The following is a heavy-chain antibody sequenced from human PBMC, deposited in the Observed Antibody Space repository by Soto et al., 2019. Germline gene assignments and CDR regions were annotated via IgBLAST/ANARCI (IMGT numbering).Heavy chain of an antibody. CDR1: GYSFTSYW. CDR2: IDPSDSYT. CDR3: AITVVPAAGYYYYGMDV. Sequence: GESLKISCKGSGYSFTSYWISWVRQMPGKGLEWMGRIDPSDSYTNYSPSFQGHVTISADKSISTAYLQWSSLKASDTAMYYCAITVVPAAGYYYYGMDVWGQGTTVTVSS. J-gene: IGHJ6*02. D-gene: IGHD2-2*01. V-gene: IGHV5-10-1*01.